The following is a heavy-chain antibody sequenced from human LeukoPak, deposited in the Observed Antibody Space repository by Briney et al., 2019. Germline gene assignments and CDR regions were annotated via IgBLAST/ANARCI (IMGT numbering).Heavy chain of an antibody. CDR2: IKSDERTT. CDR1: GFTFSAYW. D-gene: IGHD1-7*01. V-gene: IGHV3-74*01. Sequence: GGSLRLSCAASGFTFSAYWMHWVRQVPGKGPVWVSFIKSDERTTNYADSVKGRFTISRDNARNTVDLQMNNLRAEDTAVYYCARDLGINWNYKGHLDVWGKGTTVTVSS. CDR3: ARDLGINWNYKGHLDV. J-gene: IGHJ6*04.